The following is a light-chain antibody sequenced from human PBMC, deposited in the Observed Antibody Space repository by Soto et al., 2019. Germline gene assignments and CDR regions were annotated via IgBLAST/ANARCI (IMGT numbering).Light chain of an antibody. CDR2: DAS. CDR1: QDISNY. V-gene: IGKV1-33*01. J-gene: IGKJ5*01. Sequence: DIHITHSPSSLSSSVVYILSITCQASQDISNYLNWYQQKLGKAPKLLIYDASNLETGVPSRFSGSGSGTDFTFTISSLQPEDIATYYCQQYSHLITFGQGTRLEI. CDR3: QQYSHLIT.